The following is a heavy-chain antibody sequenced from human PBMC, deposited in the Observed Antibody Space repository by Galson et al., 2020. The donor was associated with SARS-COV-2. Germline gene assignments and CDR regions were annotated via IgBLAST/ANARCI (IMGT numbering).Heavy chain of an antibody. CDR3: ARHYGSGTYAVDY. Sequence: TGGSLRLSCAASGFTFSSYLMHWVRQAPGKGLVWVSRIYSDGSSTSYADSVKGRFTISRDNAKNTLYLQMNSLRAEDTAVHHCARHYGSGTYAVDYWGQGTLVTVSS. CDR1: GFTFSSYL. D-gene: IGHD3-10*01. CDR2: IYSDGSST. V-gene: IGHV3-74*01. J-gene: IGHJ4*02.